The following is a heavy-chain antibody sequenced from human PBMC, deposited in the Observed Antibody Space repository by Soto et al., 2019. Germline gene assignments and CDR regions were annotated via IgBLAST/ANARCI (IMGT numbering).Heavy chain of an antibody. D-gene: IGHD2-8*01. CDR2: IIPIFGTV. CDR1: GDTFNSYA. J-gene: IGHJ2*01. V-gene: IGHV1-69*01. CDR3: ARVKGGYAYWYFEL. Sequence: VQLVQSGYEVMKHGSSVKVYCKSSGDTFNSYACSWLRQSPGQGLEWMGAIIPIFGTVKYEQRFQGRVTITADESTSTVYMDLNGLTSEETAVYLCARVKGGYAYWYFELWGRGTLLTV.